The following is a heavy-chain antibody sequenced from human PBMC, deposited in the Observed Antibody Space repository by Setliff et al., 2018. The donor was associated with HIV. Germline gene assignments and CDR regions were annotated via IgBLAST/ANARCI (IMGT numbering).Heavy chain of an antibody. CDR1: GYSINSSHF. D-gene: IGHD6-13*01. CDR3: ARQQHSSDLKIWNY. CDR2: IYHSGNT. J-gene: IGHJ4*02. V-gene: IGHV4-38-2*02. Sequence: LSLTCTVSGYSINSSHFWGWIRQPPGRGLEWVGSIYHSGNTHYNPSLKSRVTISVDTSKNQFSLKLSSVTAADTAVYYCARQQHSSDLKIWNYWGQGTLVTVSS.